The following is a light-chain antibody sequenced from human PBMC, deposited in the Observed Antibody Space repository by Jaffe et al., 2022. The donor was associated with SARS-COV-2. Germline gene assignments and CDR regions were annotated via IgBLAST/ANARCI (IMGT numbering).Light chain of an antibody. Sequence: AIQMTQSPSSLSASVGDRVTITCRASQVIRHDLGWYQQMPGKAPKLLIYAASNLHTGVPSRFNGSGSGTDFSLTISSLQPEDFATYYCLQDYNYPYTFGQGTKVEI. CDR1: QVIRHD. CDR2: AAS. V-gene: IGKV1-6*02. J-gene: IGKJ2*01. CDR3: LQDYNYPYT.